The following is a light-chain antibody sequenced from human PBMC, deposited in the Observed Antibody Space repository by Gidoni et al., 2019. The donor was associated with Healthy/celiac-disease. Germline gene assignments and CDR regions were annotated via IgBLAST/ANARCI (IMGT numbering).Light chain of an antibody. CDR3: QQYGSSPEYS. Sequence: EIVLTQSPATLSVSPGERATLSCRASQSVRSSYLTWYQQKPGQAPRLLIYCASSRATGIPDRFSGSGSGTDFTLTISRLEPEDFAVYDCQQYGSSPEYSFXXXTKLEIK. J-gene: IGKJ2*03. CDR1: QSVRSSY. V-gene: IGKV3-20*01. CDR2: CAS.